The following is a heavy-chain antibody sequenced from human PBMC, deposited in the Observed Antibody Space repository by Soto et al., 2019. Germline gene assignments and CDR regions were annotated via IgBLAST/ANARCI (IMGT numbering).Heavy chain of an antibody. Sequence: SETLSLTCTVSGGSISSYYWSWIRQPPGKGLEWIGYIYYSGSTNYNPSLKSRVTISVDTSKNQFSLKLSSVTAADTAVYYCARAGRHYDILTGLPIYYYYYMDVWGKGTTVTVSS. J-gene: IGHJ6*03. CDR3: ARAGRHYDILTGLPIYYYYYMDV. CDR2: IYYSGST. D-gene: IGHD3-9*01. CDR1: GGSISSYY. V-gene: IGHV4-59*01.